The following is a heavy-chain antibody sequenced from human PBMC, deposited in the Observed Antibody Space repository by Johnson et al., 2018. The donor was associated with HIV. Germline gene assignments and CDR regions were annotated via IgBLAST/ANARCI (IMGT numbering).Heavy chain of an antibody. Sequence: QVQLVESGGGVVQPGGSLRLSCAASGFTFSSYGMHWVRQAPGKGLAWVAFIRYDGSNKYYADSVKGRFTISRDNSKNTLYLQMNSLRAEDTAVYYCAKGLKLGSGDDAFDIWGQGTMVTVSS. V-gene: IGHV3-30*02. CDR2: IRYDGSNK. D-gene: IGHD7-27*01. J-gene: IGHJ3*02. CDR1: GFTFSSYG. CDR3: AKGLKLGSGDDAFDI.